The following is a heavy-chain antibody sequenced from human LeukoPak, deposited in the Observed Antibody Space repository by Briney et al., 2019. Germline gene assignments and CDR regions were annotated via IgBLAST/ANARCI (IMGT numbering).Heavy chain of an antibody. J-gene: IGHJ4*02. CDR3: AREGAARPHQDFDY. CDR1: GYTFTGYY. D-gene: IGHD6-6*01. CDR2: INPNSGGT. V-gene: IGHV1-2*02. Sequence: ASVKVSCKASGYTFTGYYMHWVRQAPGQGLEWMGWINPNSGGTNYAQKFQGRVTRTTDTSISTAYMELSRLRSDDTAVYYCAREGAARPHQDFDYWGQGTLVTVSS.